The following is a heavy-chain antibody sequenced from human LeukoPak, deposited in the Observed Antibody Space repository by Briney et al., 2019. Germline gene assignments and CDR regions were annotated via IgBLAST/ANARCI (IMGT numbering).Heavy chain of an antibody. D-gene: IGHD2-15*01. CDR2: ISSGSSTI. V-gene: IGHV3-48*02. Sequence: GGSLRLSCAASGFTFSSYSLNWVRQAPGKGLEWVSHISSGSSTIYYADSMKGRFTISRDNAKNSLFLQMNSLRDEDTAVYYCARDVFGGTYFDYWGQGTLVTVSS. J-gene: IGHJ4*02. CDR1: GFTFSSYS. CDR3: ARDVFGGTYFDY.